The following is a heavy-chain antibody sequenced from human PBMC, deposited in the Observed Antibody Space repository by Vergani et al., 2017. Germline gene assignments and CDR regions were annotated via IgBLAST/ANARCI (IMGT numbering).Heavy chain of an antibody. CDR1: GFTFSSYG. D-gene: IGHD6-19*01. CDR2: ISYDGSNK. J-gene: IGHJ6*02. CDR3: ARVSGEQWLVLEGDGMDV. Sequence: VQLLESGGGVVQPGRSLRLSCAASGFTFSSYGMHWVRQAPGKGLEWVAVISYDGSNKYYADSVKGRFTISRDNAKNSLYLQMNSLRAEDTAVYYCARVSGEQWLVLEGDGMDVWGQGTTVTVSS. V-gene: IGHV3-30*03.